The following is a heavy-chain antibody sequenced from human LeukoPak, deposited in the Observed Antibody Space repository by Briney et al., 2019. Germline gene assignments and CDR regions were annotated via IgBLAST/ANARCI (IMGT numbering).Heavy chain of an antibody. CDR1: GLTFANYA. J-gene: IGHJ4*02. CDR2: VSGSGGDT. V-gene: IGHV3-23*01. CDR3: AKGDYYDPKFDY. D-gene: IGHD3-22*01. Sequence: GGSLRLSCAASGLTFANYAMSWVRQAPGKGLEWVSSVSGSGGDTHSTDSVKGRFTISRDNSKSTLYLQMNSLRAEDTAVYYCAKGDYYDPKFDYWGQGTLVTVSS.